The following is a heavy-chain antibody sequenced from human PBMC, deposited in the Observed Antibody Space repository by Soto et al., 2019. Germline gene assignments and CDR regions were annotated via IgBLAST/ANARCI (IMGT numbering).Heavy chain of an antibody. Sequence: PGGSLSLSCVASGFTFSSYSVNWVRQAPGMGLEWVSSISSANAYIYYADSVEGRFTISRDNSKNTLYLQMGSLRAEDTAIYYCAKDAGNEESLFDYWGQGTLVTVSS. CDR1: GFTFSSYS. CDR2: ISSANAYI. J-gene: IGHJ4*02. V-gene: IGHV3-21*04. CDR3: AKDAGNEESLFDY.